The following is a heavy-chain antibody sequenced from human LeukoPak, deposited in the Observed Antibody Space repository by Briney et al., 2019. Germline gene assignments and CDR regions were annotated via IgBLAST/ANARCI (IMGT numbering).Heavy chain of an antibody. J-gene: IGHJ5*02. Sequence: PGGSLRLSCAASGFTFDDYAMHWVRQAPGKGLEWVSGISWNSGTIGYADSVKGRFTIPRDNSKNSLYLQMNSLRAEDTALYYCAKEAVVVAALMSWGQGTLVTVSS. V-gene: IGHV3-9*01. CDR3: AKEAVVVAALMS. CDR1: GFTFDDYA. CDR2: ISWNSGTI. D-gene: IGHD2-15*01.